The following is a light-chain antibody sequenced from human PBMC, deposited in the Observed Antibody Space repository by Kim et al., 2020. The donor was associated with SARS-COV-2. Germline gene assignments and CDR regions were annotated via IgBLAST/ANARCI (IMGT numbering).Light chain of an antibody. V-gene: IGLV6-57*03. CDR3: QSCDSSTVV. CDR2: EDN. J-gene: IGLJ2*01. Sequence: GRPVPISYTRGGGGLPGNYVQWYQQRPGSAPATVIYEDNQRPSGVPDRFSGSIDSSSNSASLTISGLKTEDEADYYCQSCDSSTVVFGGGTQLTVL. CDR1: GGGLPGNY.